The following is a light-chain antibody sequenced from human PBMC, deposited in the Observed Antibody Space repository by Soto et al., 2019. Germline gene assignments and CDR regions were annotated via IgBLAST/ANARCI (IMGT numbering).Light chain of an antibody. CDR2: NVS. J-gene: IGKJ1*01. Sequence: DIVMTQTPLSSPVTLGQAASISCRASQSLGHNDANNYLSWVQQRPGQPPRLLIYNVSDRFSGVPSRFSGSGSGTDFTLTIRTLEPEDFAIYYCMQVTRSPCTFGQGTRVDIK. V-gene: IGKV2-24*01. CDR1: QSLGHNDANNY. CDR3: MQVTRSPCT.